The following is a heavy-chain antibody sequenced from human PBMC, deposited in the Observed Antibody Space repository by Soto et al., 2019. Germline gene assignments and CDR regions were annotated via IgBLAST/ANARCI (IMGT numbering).Heavy chain of an antibody. D-gene: IGHD3-22*01. CDR1: GFTFSSYA. V-gene: IGHV3-23*01. CDR2: ISGSGGST. J-gene: IGHJ4*02. CDR3: AKAPVGSSGYYVY. Sequence: EVQLLESGGGLVQPGGSLRLSCAASGFTFSSYAMSWVRQAPGKGLEWVSAISGSGGSTYYADSVKGRFTISRDNSKNTRYLQMNRLRAEDTAVYYCAKAPVGSSGYYVYWGQGTLVTVSS.